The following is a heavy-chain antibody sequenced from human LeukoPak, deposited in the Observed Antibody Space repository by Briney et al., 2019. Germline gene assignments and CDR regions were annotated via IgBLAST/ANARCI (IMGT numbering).Heavy chain of an antibody. J-gene: IGHJ3*02. Sequence: PSETLSLTCTVSGGSINTYFWSWIRQPPGKGLEWIGYIYYSGSTNYNPSLKSRVTISVDTSKNQFSLKLSSVTAADTAVYYCARDHGDDAFDIWGQGTMVTVSS. CDR3: ARDHGDDAFDI. CDR2: IYYSGST. V-gene: IGHV4-59*01. D-gene: IGHD2-21*01. CDR1: GGSINTYF.